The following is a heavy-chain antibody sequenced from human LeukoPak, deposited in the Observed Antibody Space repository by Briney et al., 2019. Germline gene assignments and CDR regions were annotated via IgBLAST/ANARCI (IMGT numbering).Heavy chain of an antibody. CDR1: AFTFSSYG. Sequence: GGSLRLSCAATAFTFSSYGMNWVRQAPGKGLEWVSYISSGSSTTYYADSMKGRFTISRDNAKNSLYLQMNSLRDEDTAVYYCATERSYYFDYWGQGTLVTVSS. V-gene: IGHV3-48*02. J-gene: IGHJ4*02. CDR2: ISSGSSTT. D-gene: IGHD1-26*01. CDR3: ATERSYYFDY.